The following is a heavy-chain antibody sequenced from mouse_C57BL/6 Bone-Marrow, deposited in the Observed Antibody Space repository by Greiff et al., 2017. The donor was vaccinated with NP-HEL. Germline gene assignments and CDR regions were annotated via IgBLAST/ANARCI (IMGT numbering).Heavy chain of an antibody. CDR2: ISNGGGST. D-gene: IGHD2-2*01. CDR3: ARYGYDGTPYAMDY. V-gene: IGHV5-12*01. J-gene: IGHJ4*01. Sequence: EVQGVESGGGLVQPGGSLKLSCAASGFTFSDYYMYWVRQTPEKRLEWVAYISNGGGSTYYPDTVKGRFTISRDNAKNTLYLQMSRLKSEDTAMYYCARYGYDGTPYAMDYWGQGTSVTVSS. CDR1: GFTFSDYY.